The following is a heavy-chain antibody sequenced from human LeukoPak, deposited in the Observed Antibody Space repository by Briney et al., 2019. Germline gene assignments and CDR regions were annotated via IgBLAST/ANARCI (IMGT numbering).Heavy chain of an antibody. V-gene: IGHV3-7*01. J-gene: IGHJ4*02. Sequence: GGSLRLSCTASGFTFSNYWMTWVRRAPEKGLECVATIKEDGTEKYYVDSVKGRFTISRDNAKESLYLQMDGLRAEDTAIYYCARALTTGSGCWGQGTLVTVSS. CDR1: GFTFSNYW. CDR3: ARALTTGSGC. CDR2: IKEDGTEK. D-gene: IGHD1-14*01.